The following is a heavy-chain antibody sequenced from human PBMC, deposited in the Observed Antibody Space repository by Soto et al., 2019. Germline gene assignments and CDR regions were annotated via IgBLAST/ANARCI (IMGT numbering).Heavy chain of an antibody. CDR1: GGTFSSYA. V-gene: IGHV1-69*12. CDR2: IIPIFGTA. CDR3: ASSRSWYDYFQH. Sequence: QVQLVQSGAEVKKPGSSVKVSCKASGGTFSSYAISWVRQAPGQGVEWMGGIIPIFGTANYAQTFQGRGTITADESTSTASMELSSLRSEDTAVYYCASSRSWYDYFQHWGQGTLVTVSS. J-gene: IGHJ1*01. D-gene: IGHD6-13*01.